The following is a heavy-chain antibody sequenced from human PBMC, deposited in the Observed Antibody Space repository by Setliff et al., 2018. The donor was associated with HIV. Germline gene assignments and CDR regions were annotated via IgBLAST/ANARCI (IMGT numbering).Heavy chain of an antibody. D-gene: IGHD3-22*01. J-gene: IGHJ4*02. Sequence: GVLKISCAASGLTVNNNYMTWVRQAPGKGLEWVSVIYSSGRTSYEDSVKGRFTISRDYSKNTLYLHMNSLRDEDTAVYFCARVPDYFDSSGDYDWGQGTLVTVSS. CDR3: ARVPDYFDSSGDYD. CDR1: GLTVNNNY. CDR2: IYSSGRT. V-gene: IGHV3-66*02.